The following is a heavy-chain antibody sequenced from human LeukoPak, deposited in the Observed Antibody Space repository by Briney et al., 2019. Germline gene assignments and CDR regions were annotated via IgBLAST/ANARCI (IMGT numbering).Heavy chain of an antibody. J-gene: IGHJ4*02. CDR3: ARVMITFGGVIVVDY. D-gene: IGHD3-16*02. V-gene: IGHV4-61*02. CDR2: IYTSGST. CDR1: GGSISSGSYY. Sequence: SQTLSLTCTVSGGSISSGSYYWSWIRQPAGKGLEWIGRIYTSGSTNYNPSLKSRVTISVDTSKNQFSLKLSSVTAADTAVYYCARVMITFGGVIVVDYWGQGTLVTVSS.